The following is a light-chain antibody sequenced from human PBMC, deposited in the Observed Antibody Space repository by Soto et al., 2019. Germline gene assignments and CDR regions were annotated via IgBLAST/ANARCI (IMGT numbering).Light chain of an antibody. CDR2: DVS. CDR3: CSYAGSYTFAV. CDR1: SSDVGGYNS. V-gene: IGLV2-11*01. J-gene: IGLJ2*01. Sequence: QSALTQPRSVSGSPGQSVTISCTGTSSDVGGYNSVSWYQQHPGKAPKLIIYDVSKRPSGVPDRFSGSKSGNTASLTISGLQAEDEADYYCCSYAGSYTFAVFGGGTKLTVL.